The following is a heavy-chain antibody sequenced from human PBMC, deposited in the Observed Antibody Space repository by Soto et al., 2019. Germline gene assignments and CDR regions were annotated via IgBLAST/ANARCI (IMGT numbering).Heavy chain of an antibody. Sequence: EVQLVESGGGLVQPGGSLRLSCAASGFTVSTDWMYWVRQAPGKGLEWVSVIRGGGNTFYADSVEGRFTISRDNSKNTVYLQMNSLRVEDTAMYYCVRENYYYGMDAWGQGTTVTVSS. CDR1: GFTVSTDW. CDR3: VRENYYYGMDA. CDR2: IRGGGNT. V-gene: IGHV3-66*01. J-gene: IGHJ6*02.